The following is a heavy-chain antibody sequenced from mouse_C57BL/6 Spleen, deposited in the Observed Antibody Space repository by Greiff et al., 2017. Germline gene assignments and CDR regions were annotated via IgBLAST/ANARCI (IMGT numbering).Heavy chain of an antibody. CDR1: GYTFTSYG. CDR2: IYPRSGNT. CDR3: AKGVDY. Sequence: QVHVKQSGAELARPGASVKLSCKASGYTFTSYGISWVKQRTGQGLEWIGEIYPRSGNTSYNEKFKGKATLTADKSSSTAYLELRSLTYEDSAVXYGAKGVDYWGQGTTLTVSS. J-gene: IGHJ2*01. V-gene: IGHV1-81*01.